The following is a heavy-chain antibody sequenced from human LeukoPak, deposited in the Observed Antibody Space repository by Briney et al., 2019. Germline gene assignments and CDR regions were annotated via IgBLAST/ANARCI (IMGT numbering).Heavy chain of an antibody. V-gene: IGHV3-30-3*01. D-gene: IGHD3-10*01. CDR2: ISYDGSNK. CDR1: GFTFSSYA. Sequence: PGRSLRLSCAASGFTFSSYAVHWVRQAPGKGLEWVAVISYDGSNKYYADSVKGRFTISRDNARNSLYLQMNSLRAEDTAVYYCARGSVGESFDYWGQGTLVTVSS. CDR3: ARGSVGESFDY. J-gene: IGHJ4*02.